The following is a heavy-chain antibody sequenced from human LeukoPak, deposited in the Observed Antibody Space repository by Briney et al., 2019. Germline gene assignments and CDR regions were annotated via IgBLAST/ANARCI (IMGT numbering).Heavy chain of an antibody. CDR2: IKDDGSAK. J-gene: IGHJ4*02. Sequence: GGSLRLSCAASGFTFRSYEMNWVRQAPGKGLEWVANIKDDGSAKNYLDSVKGRFTISRDNARNSPYLQLNSLRAEDTAVYYCVSTNTFDYWGQGTLVTVSS. CDR3: VSTNTFDY. V-gene: IGHV3-7*05. CDR1: GFTFRSYE.